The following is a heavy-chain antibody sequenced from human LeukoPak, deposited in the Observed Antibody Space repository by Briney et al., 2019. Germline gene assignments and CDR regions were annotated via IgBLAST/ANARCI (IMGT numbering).Heavy chain of an antibody. J-gene: IGHJ3*02. Sequence: GESLKISCKGSGYSFANYWIGWVRQMPGKGLEWMGIIYPGDSDTRYSPSFQGQVTISADKSISTAYLQWSSLKASDTAMYYCARPYYDFWSGYSGDAFDIWGQGTMVTVSS. CDR3: ARPYYDFWSGYSGDAFDI. V-gene: IGHV5-51*03. CDR1: GYSFANYW. D-gene: IGHD3-3*01. CDR2: IYPGDSDT.